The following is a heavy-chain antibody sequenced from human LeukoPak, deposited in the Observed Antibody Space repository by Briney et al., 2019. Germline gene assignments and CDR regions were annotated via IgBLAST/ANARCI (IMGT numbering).Heavy chain of an antibody. J-gene: IGHJ4*02. CDR1: GYNFANYW. Sequence: GESLKISCEGSGYNFANYWIALVRQMPGKGLEWMGIIYPGASDARYSPSSQGQVTISADTSISTAYLQWNTLKASDSATHYCARLYCSSASCYTGSSYYFDYWGQGALVTVSS. D-gene: IGHD2-2*02. V-gene: IGHV5-51*01. CDR3: ARLYCSSASCYTGSSYYFDY. CDR2: IYPGASDA.